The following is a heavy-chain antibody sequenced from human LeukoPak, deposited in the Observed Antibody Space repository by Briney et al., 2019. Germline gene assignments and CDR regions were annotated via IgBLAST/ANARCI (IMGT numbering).Heavy chain of an antibody. J-gene: IGHJ1*01. V-gene: IGHV3-30-3*01. CDR3: TSWGDTTAEYFQR. Sequence: GRSLRLSCAASGFTFSDYAMHWVRQAPGKGLEWVAVISKDGSDKYYPGSVRGRFTISRDNAQNSMYLQMNSLRVEDAAVYYCTSWGDTTAEYFQRWGQGTLVTVSS. D-gene: IGHD2-21*02. CDR1: GFTFSDYA. CDR2: ISKDGSDK.